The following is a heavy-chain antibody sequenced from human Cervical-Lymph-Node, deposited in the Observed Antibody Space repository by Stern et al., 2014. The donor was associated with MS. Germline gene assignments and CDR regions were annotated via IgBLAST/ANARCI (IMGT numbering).Heavy chain of an antibody. V-gene: IGHV3-30*04. Sequence: QVQLVQSGGGVVRPGRSLRLSCAASGFTSNSSAMHWVRQAPGKGLQWVTVMSYNRGSQYYTDFVKGRFTISRDKSKNTLYLQMNNLRPEDTAVYYCASGSYSGSDAFDIWGQGTMVTVSP. D-gene: IGHD1-26*01. J-gene: IGHJ3*02. CDR1: GFTSNSSA. CDR3: ASGSYSGSDAFDI. CDR2: MSYNRGSQ.